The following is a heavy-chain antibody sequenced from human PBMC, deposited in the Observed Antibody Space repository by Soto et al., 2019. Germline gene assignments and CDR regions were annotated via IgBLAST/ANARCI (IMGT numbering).Heavy chain of an antibody. CDR1: GGSISSYY. J-gene: IGHJ6*02. Sequence: SETLSLTCTVSGGSISSYYWSWIRQPPGKGQEWIGYIYSSGSTYYHPSLQSQVTISVDTSMNEFSLKLSSMTAADTAVYYCARLNGYCVSTGCHGYYGMDVWGQGTTVTVSS. D-gene: IGHD2-2*03. CDR2: IYSSGST. V-gene: IGHV4-59*08. CDR3: ARLNGYCVSTGCHGYYGMDV.